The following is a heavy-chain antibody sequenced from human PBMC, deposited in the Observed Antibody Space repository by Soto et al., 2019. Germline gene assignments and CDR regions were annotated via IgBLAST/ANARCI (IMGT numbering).Heavy chain of an antibody. CDR1: GGSISSGGYS. CDR3: ARDGWGYYDSSGYKRYGMDV. D-gene: IGHD3-22*01. V-gene: IGHV4-30-2*01. CDR2: LYHSGST. Sequence: PSETLSLTCAVSGGSISSGGYSWSWIRQPPGKGLEWIGYLYHSGSTYYNPSLKSRVTISVDRSKNQFSLKLSSVTAAETAVYYCARDGWGYYDSSGYKRYGMDVWGQGTTVTV. J-gene: IGHJ6*02.